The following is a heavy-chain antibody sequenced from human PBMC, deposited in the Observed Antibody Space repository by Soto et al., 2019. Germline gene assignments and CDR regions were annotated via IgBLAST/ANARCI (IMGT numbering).Heavy chain of an antibody. Sequence: GASVKVSCKVSGSRFSNYVISWVRQAPGHGLEWLGRIIPIFNPTKYAQSFQGRVTITADKSTSTASLELSSLRSDDTAVYYCAREGRGKKAGYNGLVSLGYWGQGTLVTVSS. V-gene: IGHV1-69*06. CDR2: IIPIFNPT. D-gene: IGHD2-2*02. CDR3: AREGRGKKAGYNGLVSLGY. CDR1: GSRFSNYV. J-gene: IGHJ4*02.